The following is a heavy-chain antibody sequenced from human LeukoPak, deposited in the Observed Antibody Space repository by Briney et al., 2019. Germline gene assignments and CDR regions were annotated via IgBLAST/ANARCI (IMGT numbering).Heavy chain of an antibody. J-gene: IGHJ6*02. CDR2: IKQDGDEK. V-gene: IGHV3-7*01. CDR1: GFTFSIYW. CDR3: ARGTAASRYYYYGMDV. D-gene: IGHD2-2*01. Sequence: GGSLRLSCAASGFTFSIYWMSWVRQAPGKGLEWVANIKQDGDEKYYVDSVKGRFTISRDNAKNSLYLQMNSLRAEDTAVYYCARGTAASRYYYYGMDVWGQGTTVTVSS.